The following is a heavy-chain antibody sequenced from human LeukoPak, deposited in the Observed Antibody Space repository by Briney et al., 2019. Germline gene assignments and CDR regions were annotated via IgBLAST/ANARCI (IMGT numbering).Heavy chain of an antibody. V-gene: IGHV4-59*08. CDR3: ARQQNPDDAFDI. CDR2: IYYSGST. CDR1: GGSISTYY. Sequence: PSETLSLTCTVSGGSISTYYWSWIRQPPGKGLEWIGYIYYSGSTKYNPSLKSRVTISVDTSKNQFSLKLSSVTAADTAVYYCARQQNPDDAFDIWGQGTMVTVSS. J-gene: IGHJ3*02.